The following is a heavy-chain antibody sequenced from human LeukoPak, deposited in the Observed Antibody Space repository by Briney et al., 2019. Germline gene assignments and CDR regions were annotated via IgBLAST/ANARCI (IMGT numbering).Heavy chain of an antibody. Sequence: SETLSLTCSVSGGSISSGDYYWAWIRQPPGKGLEWIGYIYFSESTFYNPSLKSRLTISLDASKNQFFLRLSSVTAADTAVYYCARAMTFRNWFDPWGQGTLATVSS. J-gene: IGHJ5*02. CDR1: GGSISSGDYY. D-gene: IGHD3/OR15-3a*01. CDR3: ARAMTFRNWFDP. CDR2: IYFSEST. V-gene: IGHV4-30-4*01.